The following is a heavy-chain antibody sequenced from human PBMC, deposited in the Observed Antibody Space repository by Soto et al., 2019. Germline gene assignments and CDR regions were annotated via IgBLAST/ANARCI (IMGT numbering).Heavy chain of an antibody. D-gene: IGHD2-8*01. CDR3: ARSYCTNGVCFGLHWYFDL. Sequence: GGSLRLSCAASGFTFSSYDMHWVRQATGKGLEWVSAIGTAGDTYYPGSVKGRFTISRDNSKNTLYLQMNSLRAEDTAVYYCARSYCTNGVCFGLHWYFDLWGRGTLVTVSS. CDR2: IGTAGDT. CDR1: GFTFSSYD. V-gene: IGHV3-13*01. J-gene: IGHJ2*01.